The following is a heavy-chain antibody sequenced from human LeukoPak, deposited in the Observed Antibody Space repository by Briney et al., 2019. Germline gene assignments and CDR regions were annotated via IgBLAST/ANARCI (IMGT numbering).Heavy chain of an antibody. J-gene: IGHJ4*02. CDR2: INPNSGGT. CDR1: GYTFIGYC. CDR3: ARGVGLYSSSWYVYY. D-gene: IGHD6-13*01. Sequence: ASVKVSCKASGYTFIGYCMSWVRQAPRQGLEWVAWINPNSGGTNYAQKFQGRVTMTRDTSISTAYMELSRLRSDDTAVYYCARGVGLYSSSWYVYYWGLGTLVTVSS. V-gene: IGHV1-2*02.